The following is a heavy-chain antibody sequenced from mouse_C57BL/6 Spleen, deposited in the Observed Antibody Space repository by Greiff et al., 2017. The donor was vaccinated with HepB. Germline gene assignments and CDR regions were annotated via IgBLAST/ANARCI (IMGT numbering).Heavy chain of an antibody. J-gene: IGHJ3*01. V-gene: IGHV5-12*01. Sequence: EVKLVESGGGLVQPGGSLKLSCAASGFTFSDYYMYWVRQTPEKRLEWVAYISNGGGSTYYPDTVKGRFTISRDNAKNTLYLQMSRLKSEDTAMYYCARPYDYVWFAYWGQGTLVTVSA. CDR3: ARPYDYVWFAY. CDR1: GFTFSDYY. CDR2: ISNGGGST. D-gene: IGHD2-4*01.